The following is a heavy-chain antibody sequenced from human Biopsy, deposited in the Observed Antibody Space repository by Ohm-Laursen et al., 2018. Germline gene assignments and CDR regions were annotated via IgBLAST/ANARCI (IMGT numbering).Heavy chain of an antibody. CDR2: VYIGGNT. CDR1: DDSVTYPTDN. Sequence: SQTLSLTCTISDDSVTYPTDNWSWIRQPPGQGLEYIGFVYIGGNTNYNPSLKSRVTISVDMSRNQFSLKLDSVTAADTAIYYCARDRGYYSDRTVPGYFDLWGRGTLVTVSS. CDR3: ARDRGYYSDRTVPGYFDL. J-gene: IGHJ2*01. V-gene: IGHV4-61*01. D-gene: IGHD3-22*01.